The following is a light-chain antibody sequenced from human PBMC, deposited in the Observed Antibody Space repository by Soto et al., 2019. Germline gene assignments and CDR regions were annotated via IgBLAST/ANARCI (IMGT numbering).Light chain of an antibody. CDR1: SSDVGGYNY. CDR2: DVS. J-gene: IGLJ1*01. Sequence: QSVLTQPAPLSGSPGQSITLSRPGTSSDVGGYNYASWYQQHPGKAPKLMIYDVSNRPSGVSNRFSGSKSGNTASLTISGLQAEDEADYYCSSYTSSSTLVFGTGTKVTVL. V-gene: IGLV2-14*01. CDR3: SSYTSSSTLV.